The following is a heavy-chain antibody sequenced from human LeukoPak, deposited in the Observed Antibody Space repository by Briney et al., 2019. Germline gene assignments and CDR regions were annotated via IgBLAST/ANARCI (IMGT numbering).Heavy chain of an antibody. CDR1: GGTFSSYA. CDR2: IIPIFGTA. D-gene: IGHD3-22*01. Sequence: GASVKVSCKASGGTFSSYAISWVRQAPGQGLGWMGGIIPIFGTANYAQKFQGRVTITADESTSTAYMELSSLRSEDTAVFYCAGSLKFITMIPHYWGQGTLVTVSS. J-gene: IGHJ4*02. V-gene: IGHV1-69*13. CDR3: AGSLKFITMIPHY.